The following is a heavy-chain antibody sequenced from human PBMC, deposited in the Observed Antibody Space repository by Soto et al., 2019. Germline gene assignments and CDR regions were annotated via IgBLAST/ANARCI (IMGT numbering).Heavy chain of an antibody. CDR3: ARPKDYDDCLDL. J-gene: IGHJ4*02. D-gene: IGHD3-22*01. Sequence: ASVKVSCKASGYTFTSYAMHWVRQAPGQRLGWMGWINAGNGNTKYSQKFQGRVTITRDTSASTAYMELSSLRSEDTAVYYCARPKDYDDCLDLWGQGTLVTVSS. V-gene: IGHV1-3*01. CDR2: INAGNGNT. CDR1: GYTFTSYA.